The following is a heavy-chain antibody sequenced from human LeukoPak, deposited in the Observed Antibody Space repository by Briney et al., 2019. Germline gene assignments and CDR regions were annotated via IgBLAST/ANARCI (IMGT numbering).Heavy chain of an antibody. CDR3: ARDDRYRWELLPFDM. J-gene: IGHJ3*02. Sequence: PSETLSLTCTASGGSISSHYWSWIRQPPGKGLEWIGSIYYSGSTNYNPSLVSRVTISVDTSKIQFSQKLSSVSAAGTVVYYCARDDRYRWELLPFDMGGQGTRVTVSS. D-gene: IGHD1-26*01. CDR2: IYYSGST. V-gene: IGHV4-59*11. CDR1: GGSISSHY.